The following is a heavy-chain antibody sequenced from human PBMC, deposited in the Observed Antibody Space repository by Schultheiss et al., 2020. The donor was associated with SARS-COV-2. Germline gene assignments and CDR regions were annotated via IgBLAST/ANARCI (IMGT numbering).Heavy chain of an antibody. Sequence: GESLKISCAASGFTFSSYSMNWVRQAPGKGLEWVSGINWNGGSTYYADSVKGRFTISRDNAKNSLYLQMNSLRAEDTAVYYCARGSSSWYWFDPWGQGTLVTVSS. J-gene: IGHJ5*02. V-gene: IGHV3-48*04. CDR2: INWNGGST. CDR1: GFTFSSYS. D-gene: IGHD6-13*01. CDR3: ARGSSSWYWFDP.